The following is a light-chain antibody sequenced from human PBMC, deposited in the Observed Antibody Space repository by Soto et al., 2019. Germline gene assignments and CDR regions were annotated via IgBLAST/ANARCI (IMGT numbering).Light chain of an antibody. J-gene: IGKJ1*01. CDR2: DAS. CDR3: QQFSSSRT. CDR1: QTVRNNY. Sequence: FVLTHSLGTLSLSPLESNTLXSTASQTVRNNYLAWYQQKPCQAPRLLIYDASSRATGIPDRFSGGGSGTDFTLTISRLEPEDFAVYYCQQFSSSRTFVQGTNVDIK. V-gene: IGKV3-20*01.